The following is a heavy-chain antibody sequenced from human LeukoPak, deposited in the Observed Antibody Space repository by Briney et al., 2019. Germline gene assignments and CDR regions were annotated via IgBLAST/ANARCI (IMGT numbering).Heavy chain of an antibody. V-gene: IGHV1-2*06. CDR3: ASEYCSSTSCYSKGDY. D-gene: IGHD2-2*01. Sequence: KPGASVKVSCKASGYTFTGYYMHWVRQAPGQGLEWMGRINPNSGGTNYAQEFQGRVTMTRDTSISIAYMELSRLRSDDTAVYYCASEYCSSTSCYSKGDYWGQGTLVTVSS. CDR1: GYTFTGYY. CDR2: INPNSGGT. J-gene: IGHJ4*02.